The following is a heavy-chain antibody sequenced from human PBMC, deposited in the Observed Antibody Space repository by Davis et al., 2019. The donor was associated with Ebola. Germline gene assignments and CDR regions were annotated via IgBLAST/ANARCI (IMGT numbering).Heavy chain of an antibody. CDR3: ARDDAAVGGPQLYYYYGMDV. CDR2: ISSSGSTI. D-gene: IGHD6-19*01. CDR1: GFTFSDYY. J-gene: IGHJ6*04. V-gene: IGHV3-11*01. Sequence: PGGSLRLSCAASGFTFSDYYMSWIRQAPGKGLEWVSYISSSGSTIYYADSVKGRFTISRDNAKNSLYLQMNSLRAEDTAVYYCARDDAAVGGPQLYYYYGMDVWGKGTTVTVSS.